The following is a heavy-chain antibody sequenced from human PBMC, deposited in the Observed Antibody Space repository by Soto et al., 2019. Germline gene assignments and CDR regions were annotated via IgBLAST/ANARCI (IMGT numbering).Heavy chain of an antibody. V-gene: IGHV3-33*01. CDR3: ASEGVGATAFWGYLDY. CDR2: IRYDGSNI. Sequence: QVQLVESGGGVVQPGRSLRLSCVASGFTFSGYGMHWVRQAPGKGLEWVAIIRYDGSNIYYADSVRARFAISRNNSKNTLSLHMDSLGAEDTAVYYCASEGVGATAFWGYLDYWGQGALVTVSS. J-gene: IGHJ4*02. D-gene: IGHD3-16*01. CDR1: GFTFSGYG.